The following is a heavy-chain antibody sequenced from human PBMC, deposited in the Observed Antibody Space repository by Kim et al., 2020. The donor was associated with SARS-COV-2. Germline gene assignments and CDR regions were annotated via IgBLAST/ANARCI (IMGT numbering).Heavy chain of an antibody. Sequence: GGSLRLSCAASGFTFSSYDMHWVRQATGKGLEWVSAIGTAGDTYYPGSVKGRFTISRENAKNSLYLQMNSLRAGDTAVYYCARTMGPDAFDIWGQGTMVTVSS. CDR3: ARTMGPDAFDI. V-gene: IGHV3-13*01. D-gene: IGHD1-26*01. J-gene: IGHJ3*02. CDR1: GFTFSSYD. CDR2: IGTAGDT.